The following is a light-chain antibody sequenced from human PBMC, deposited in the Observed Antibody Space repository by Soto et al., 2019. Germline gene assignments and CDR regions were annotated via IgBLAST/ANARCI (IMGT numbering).Light chain of an antibody. Sequence: AIQLTQSPSSLSASVGDRVTITCRASQGISSALAWYQQKPGKAPKLLIYDASSLESGVPSRFSGSGSGTDFTLTISSLQPEDFVTYYCQQLTTFGPGTKVDIK. CDR2: DAS. V-gene: IGKV1-13*02. CDR1: QGISSA. CDR3: QQLTT. J-gene: IGKJ3*01.